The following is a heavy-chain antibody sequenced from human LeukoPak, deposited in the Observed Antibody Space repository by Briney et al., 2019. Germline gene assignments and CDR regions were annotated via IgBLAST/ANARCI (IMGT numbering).Heavy chain of an antibody. V-gene: IGHV3-7*01. CDR3: ARALSSGSYYDFWSGYYYGAFDI. Sequence: GGSLRLSCAASGFTFSSYWMSWVRQAPGKGLEGVANIKQDGSEKYYVDSVKGRFTISRDNAKNSLYLQMNSLRAEDTAVYYCARALSSGSYYDFWSGYYYGAFDIWGQGTMVTVSS. CDR1: GFTFSSYW. J-gene: IGHJ3*02. D-gene: IGHD3-3*01. CDR2: IKQDGSEK.